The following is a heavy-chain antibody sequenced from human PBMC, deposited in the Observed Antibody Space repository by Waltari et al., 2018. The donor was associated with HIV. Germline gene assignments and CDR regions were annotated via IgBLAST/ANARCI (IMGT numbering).Heavy chain of an antibody. CDR2: VSNEGNDK. Sequence: QVQLVAAGGGVVQPGRSPSISCAAAGFSFHTTYMHWVREAPGKELVWVAYVSNEGNDKHYAGSVKGRFTSTKDNAKNTVYLQLSSLRAEDTAAYYCAKDVRYWDGLFYVGHDAFDVWGQGTMVTVSS. CDR1: GFSFHTTY. V-gene: IGHV3-30-3*02. CDR3: AKDVRYWDGLFYVGHDAFDV. D-gene: IGHD3-3*01. J-gene: IGHJ3*01.